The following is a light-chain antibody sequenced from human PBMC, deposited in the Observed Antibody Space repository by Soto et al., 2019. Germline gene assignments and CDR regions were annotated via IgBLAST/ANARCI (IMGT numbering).Light chain of an antibody. V-gene: IGKV3-15*01. CDR3: QQYNNWPQT. CDR1: QSVSSS. Sequence: PGDSVTLSCRASQSVSSSYVAWYQQRPGQAPRLLIYGASTRATGIPARFSGSGSGTEFTLTISSLQSEDFAVYYCQQYNNWPQTFGQGTKVDI. CDR2: GAS. J-gene: IGKJ1*01.